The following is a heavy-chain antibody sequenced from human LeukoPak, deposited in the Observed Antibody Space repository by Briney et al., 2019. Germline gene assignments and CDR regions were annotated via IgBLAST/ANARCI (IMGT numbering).Heavy chain of an antibody. CDR3: ACDYGAEG. V-gene: IGHV1-69*13. J-gene: IGHJ4*02. D-gene: IGHD4-17*01. Sequence: SVKVSCKASGYTFTSYYMHWVRQAPGQGLEWMGGIIPIFGTANYAQKFQGRVTITADESTSTAYMELSSLRSEDTAVYYCACDYGAEGWGQGTLVTVSS. CDR1: GYTFTSYY. CDR2: IIPIFGTA.